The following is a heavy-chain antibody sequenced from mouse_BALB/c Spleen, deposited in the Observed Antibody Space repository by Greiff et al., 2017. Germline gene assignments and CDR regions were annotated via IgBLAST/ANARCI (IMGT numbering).Heavy chain of an antibody. CDR1: GFTFTDYY. J-gene: IGHJ4*01. D-gene: IGHD4-1*02. V-gene: IGHV7-3*02. CDR3: ARVNWYYAMDY. CDR2: IRNKANGYTT. Sequence: EVHLVESGGGLVQPGGSLRLSCATSGFTFTDYYMSWVRQPPGKALEWLGFIRNKANGYTTEYSASVKGRFTISSDNSQSILYLQMNTLRAEDSATYYCARVNWYYAMDYWGQGTSVTVSS.